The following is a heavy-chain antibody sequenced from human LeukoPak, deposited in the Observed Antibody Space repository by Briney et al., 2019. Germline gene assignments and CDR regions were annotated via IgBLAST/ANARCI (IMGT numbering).Heavy chain of an antibody. CDR1: GGSISSSSYY. V-gene: IGHV4-39*07. D-gene: IGHD1-26*01. J-gene: IGHJ4*02. CDR3: ARDSGFIVGANGGDY. CDR2: IYYSGST. Sequence: PSETLSLTCTVSGGSISSSSYYWGWIRQPPGKGLEWIGSIYYSGSTYYNPSLKSRVTISVDTSKNQFSLKLSSVTAADTAVYYCARDSGFIVGANGGDYWGQGTLVTVSS.